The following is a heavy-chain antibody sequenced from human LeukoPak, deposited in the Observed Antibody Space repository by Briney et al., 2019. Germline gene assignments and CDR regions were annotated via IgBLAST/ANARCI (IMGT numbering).Heavy chain of an antibody. CDR1: GFTFRSYG. V-gene: IGHV3-30*02. Sequence: GGSLRLSCAASGFTFRSYGMHWIRQAPGKGLEWVTFIGYDGSNKYYTDSVKGRFTISRDNSKNTLYLQMNSLRAEDTAIYYCAQDSYYYYIDVWGKGTTVTVSS. CDR2: IGYDGSNK. J-gene: IGHJ6*03. CDR3: AQDSYYYYIDV.